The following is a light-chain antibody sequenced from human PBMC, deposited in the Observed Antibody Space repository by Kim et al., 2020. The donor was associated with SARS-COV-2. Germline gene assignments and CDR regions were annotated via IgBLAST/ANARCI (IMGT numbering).Light chain of an antibody. V-gene: IGKV3-11*01. CDR2: DAS. J-gene: IGKJ5*01. CDR1: QSIPSY. Sequence: EIVLTQSPATLSLSPGQSATLSCRACQSIPSYFGWYQHKPGQPPRLLVYDASRTATGIPPRFSGSGSGTDFTLTISNLEPEDSAIYYCLQRFTWPPITFGQGTRLEIK. CDR3: LQRFTWPPIT.